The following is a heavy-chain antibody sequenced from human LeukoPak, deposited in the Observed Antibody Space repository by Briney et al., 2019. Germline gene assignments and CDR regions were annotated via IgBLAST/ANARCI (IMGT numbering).Heavy chain of an antibody. J-gene: IGHJ4*02. CDR3: ATSAFDY. CDR1: GYTFPNYY. CDR2: FNPSENST. Sequence: ASVKDSFMSCGYTFPNYYRHGVRQAPGQGLEWMGTFNPSENSTSYARKFQGRVTLTSDTFTSTVYMELSSLRSEDSALYYGATSAFDYRGQRTLVTVPS. V-gene: IGHV1-46*01. D-gene: IGHD2-15*01.